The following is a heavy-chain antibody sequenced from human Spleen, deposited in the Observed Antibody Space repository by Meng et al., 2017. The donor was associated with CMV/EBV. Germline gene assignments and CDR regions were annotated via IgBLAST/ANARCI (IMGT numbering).Heavy chain of an antibody. CDR3: AREEVPTFRSLPDY. J-gene: IGHJ4*02. V-gene: IGHV1-69*05. CDR1: GGTFSSYA. CDR2: IIPIFGTA. Sequence: SVKVSCKASGGTFSSYAISWVRQAPGQGLEWMGGIIPIFGTANYAQKFQGRVTITTDESTSTAYMELSSLRSEDTAVYYCAREEVPTFRSLPDYWGRGTLVTVSS. D-gene: IGHD2-2*01.